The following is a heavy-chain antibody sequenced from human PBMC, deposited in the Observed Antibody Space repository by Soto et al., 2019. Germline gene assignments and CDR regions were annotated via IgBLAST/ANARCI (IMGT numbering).Heavy chain of an antibody. D-gene: IGHD2-2*01. V-gene: IGHV4-34*01. CDR1: GGSFSTYY. CDR2: INHSGST. CDR3: AREDIVIVPAARQYYYYMDV. J-gene: IGHJ6*03. Sequence: SETLSLTCAVDGGSFSTYYWSWIRQPPGKGLEWIGEINHSGSTNYNPSLKSRVTISVDTSKNQFSLKLSSVTAADTAVYYCAREDIVIVPAARQYYYYMDVWGKGTTVTVSS.